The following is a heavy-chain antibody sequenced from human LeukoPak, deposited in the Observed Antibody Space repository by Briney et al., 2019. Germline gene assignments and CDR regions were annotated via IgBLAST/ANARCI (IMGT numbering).Heavy chain of an antibody. J-gene: IGHJ4*02. CDR3: ARVVVTAIRGHFDY. CDR2: INHSGST. Sequence: SETLPLTCAVYGGSFSGYYWSWIRQPPGKGLEWIGEINHSGSTNYNPSLKSRVTISVDTSKNQFSLKLSSVTAADTAVYYCARVVVTAIRGHFDYWGQGTLVTVSS. V-gene: IGHV4-34*01. CDR1: GGSFSGYY. D-gene: IGHD2-21*02.